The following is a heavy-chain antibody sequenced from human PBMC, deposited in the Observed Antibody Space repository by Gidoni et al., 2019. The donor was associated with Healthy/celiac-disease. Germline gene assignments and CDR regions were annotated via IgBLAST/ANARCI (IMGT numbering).Heavy chain of an antibody. J-gene: IGHJ4*02. CDR2: IYYSGST. V-gene: IGHV4-39*01. Sequence: QLQLQESGPGLVKPSETLSLTCTVSGGSISSSSYYWGWFRQPPGKGREWSGSIYYSGSTYYTPSLKSRDTIDVETSKNQLSLKLSSGSAADTAGYYCARREGRGSGRDAFCDFEDWGQGTLVTVSS. D-gene: IGHD1-26*01. CDR1: GGSISSSSYY. CDR3: ARREGRGSGRDAFCDFED.